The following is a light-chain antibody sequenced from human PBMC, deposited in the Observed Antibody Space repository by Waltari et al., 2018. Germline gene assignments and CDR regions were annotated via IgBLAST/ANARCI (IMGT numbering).Light chain of an antibody. Sequence: EIVLTQSPGTLSLSPGERATISCRATQSVSHSNLAWYQQKGCQAPRLLIYGASSRATGIPDRFIGSGSGTDFTLSVSRLEPEDYGVYYCQQYAGSPITFGGGTKVEI. CDR3: QQYAGSPIT. CDR1: QSVSHSN. J-gene: IGKJ4*01. V-gene: IGKV3-20*01. CDR2: GAS.